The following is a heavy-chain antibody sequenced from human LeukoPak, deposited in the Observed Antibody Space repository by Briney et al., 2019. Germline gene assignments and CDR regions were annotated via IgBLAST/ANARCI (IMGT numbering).Heavy chain of an antibody. CDR2: IYQSGTT. V-gene: IGHV4-38-2*01. CDR1: GYSISSGYY. D-gene: IGHD2/OR15-2a*01. J-gene: IGHJ4*02. Sequence: KPSETLSLTCAVSGYSISSGYYWGWIRQPPGKGPEWIASIYQSGTTYYNSSLKSRVTLSVDTSKNQFSLKLSSVTAADTALYFCARTHSNSFHFDYWGQGSLVTASS. CDR3: ARTHSNSFHFDY.